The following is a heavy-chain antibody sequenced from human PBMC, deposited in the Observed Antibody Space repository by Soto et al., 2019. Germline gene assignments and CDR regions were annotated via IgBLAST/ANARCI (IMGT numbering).Heavy chain of an antibody. D-gene: IGHD6-13*01. CDR1: GGSISSGDYY. V-gene: IGHV4-30-4*01. CDR2: IYYSGST. J-gene: IGHJ4*02. Sequence: QVQLQESGPGLVNPSQTLSLTCTVSGGSISSGDYYWSWIRQPPGKGLEWIGYIYYSGSTYYNPSLKCRVTISVDTSKYQFSLELSSVTAADTAVYYCASGYSSSWYPFLFDYWGQGTLVTVSS. CDR3: ASGYSSSWYPFLFDY.